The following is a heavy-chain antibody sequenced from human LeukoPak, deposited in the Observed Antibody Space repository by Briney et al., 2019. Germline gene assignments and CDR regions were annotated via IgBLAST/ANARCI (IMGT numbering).Heavy chain of an antibody. J-gene: IGHJ5*02. Sequence: GGSLRLSCAASGFTFSSYAISWVRQAPGQGLEWMGGIIPIFGTANYAQKFQGRVTITADESTSTAYMELSSLRSEDTAVYYCARGPVGATVWFDPWGQGTLVTVSS. V-gene: IGHV1-69*01. CDR2: IIPIFGTA. CDR1: GFTFSSYA. D-gene: IGHD1-26*01. CDR3: ARGPVGATVWFDP.